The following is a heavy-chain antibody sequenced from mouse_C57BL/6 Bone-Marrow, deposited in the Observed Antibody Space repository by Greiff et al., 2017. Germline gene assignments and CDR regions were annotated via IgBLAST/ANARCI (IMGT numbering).Heavy chain of an antibody. J-gene: IGHJ2*01. Sequence: EVQLQQSGAELVRPGASVKLSCTASGFNIKDDYMHWVKQRPEQGLEWIGWIDPENGDTEYASKFQGKATITADTSSNTAYLQLSSLTSEDTAVYYCTTAITTVVADYGGQGTTLTGSS. D-gene: IGHD1-1*01. CDR3: TTAITTVVADY. CDR2: IDPENGDT. V-gene: IGHV14-4*01. CDR1: GFNIKDDY.